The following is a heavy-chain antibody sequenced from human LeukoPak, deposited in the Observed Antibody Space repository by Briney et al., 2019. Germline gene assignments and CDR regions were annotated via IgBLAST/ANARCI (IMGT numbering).Heavy chain of an antibody. CDR3: ARGIVVVAATHYYYGMDV. Sequence: PSETLSLTCAVYGGSFSGYYWSWIRQPPGKGLEWIGEINHSGSTNYNPSLKSRVTISVDTSKNQFSLKLSSVTAADTAVYYCARGIVVVAATHYYYGMDVWGQGTTVAVSS. CDR2: INHSGST. CDR1: GGSFSGYY. V-gene: IGHV4-34*01. J-gene: IGHJ6*02. D-gene: IGHD2-15*01.